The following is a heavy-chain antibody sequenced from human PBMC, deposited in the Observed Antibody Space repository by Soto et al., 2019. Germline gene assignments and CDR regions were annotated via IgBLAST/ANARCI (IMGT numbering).Heavy chain of an antibody. D-gene: IGHD6-19*01. Sequence: QVQLQQWGAGLLKPSETLSLTCAVYGGSFSGYYWSWIRQPPGKGLEWIGEINHSGSTNYNPSLKPRATIEVYTSTNQFSLKLSSVTAADTAVYYCARGRQWLNSVDPWGQGTLVTVSS. V-gene: IGHV4-34*01. J-gene: IGHJ5*02. CDR3: ARGRQWLNSVDP. CDR2: INHSGST. CDR1: GGSFSGYY.